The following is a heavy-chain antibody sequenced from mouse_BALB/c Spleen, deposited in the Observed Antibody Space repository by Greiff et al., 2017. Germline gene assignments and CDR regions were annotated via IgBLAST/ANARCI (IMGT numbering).Heavy chain of an antibody. CDR1: GYTFTDYA. CDR2: ISTYYGDA. CDR3: ARDYGYDYAMDY. V-gene: IGHV1S137*01. D-gene: IGHD1-2*01. J-gene: IGHJ4*01. Sequence: QVQLQQSGAELVRPGVSVKISCKGSGYTFTDYAMHWVKQSHAKSLEWIGVISTYYGDASYNQKFKGKATMTVDKSSSTAYMELARLTSEDSAIYYCARDYGYDYAMDYWGQGTSVTVSS.